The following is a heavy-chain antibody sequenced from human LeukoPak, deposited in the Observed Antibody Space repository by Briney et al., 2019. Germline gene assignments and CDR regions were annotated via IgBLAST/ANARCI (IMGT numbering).Heavy chain of an antibody. Sequence: GGSLRLSCAASGFTFSSYGMHWVRQAPGKGLEWVAVIWYDGSNKYYADSVRGRFTISRDNSKNTLYLQMNSLRAEDTAVYYCAKVPGYYYDSSGYADAFGIWGQGTMVTVSS. CDR2: IWYDGSNK. CDR3: AKVPGYYYDSSGYADAFGI. CDR1: GFTFSSYG. V-gene: IGHV3-33*06. J-gene: IGHJ3*02. D-gene: IGHD3-22*01.